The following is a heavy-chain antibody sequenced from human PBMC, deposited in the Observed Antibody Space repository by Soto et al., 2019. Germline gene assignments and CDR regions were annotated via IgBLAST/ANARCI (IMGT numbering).Heavy chain of an antibody. CDR2: VYHSGST. CDR1: GLTCSSYA. CDR3: AKGNYDISGLSLNWFDP. D-gene: IGHD3-22*01. Sequence: PVGSLRHSCAASGLTCSSYAMSWVRQPTGQGLEWIGYVYHSGSTYYSPSLKSRVTMSVDTSKNQFSLKLNSVTSEDTAVYYCAKGNYDISGLSLNWFDPWGQGTPVTVSS. J-gene: IGHJ5*02. V-gene: IGHV4-59*01.